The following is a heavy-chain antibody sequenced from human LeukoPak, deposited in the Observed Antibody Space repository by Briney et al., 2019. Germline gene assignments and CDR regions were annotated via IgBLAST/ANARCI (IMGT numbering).Heavy chain of an antibody. J-gene: IGHJ4*02. V-gene: IGHV4-31*03. Sequence: SETLSLTCTVSGGSISRGGYYWSWIRQHPGKGLEWIGYIYHSGITYYHPSLKSRVNISVDTSKNQFSLKLSSVTAADTAVYYCARIRGGSSWRLDYWGQGTLVTVSS. D-gene: IGHD6-13*01. CDR3: ARIRGGSSWRLDY. CDR2: IYHSGIT. CDR1: GGSISRGGYY.